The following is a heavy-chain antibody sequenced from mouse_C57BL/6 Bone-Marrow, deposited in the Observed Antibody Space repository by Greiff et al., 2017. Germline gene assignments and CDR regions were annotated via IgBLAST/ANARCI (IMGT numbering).Heavy chain of an antibody. CDR1: GYTFTGYW. Sequence: VKLVESGAELMKPGASVKLSCKATGYTFTGYWIEWVKQRPGHGLEWIGEILPGSGSTNYTEKFKGKATFTADTSSNTAYLQLSSLTTEDSAIYYCARWGYAMDYWGQGTSVTVSS. CDR3: ARWGYAMDY. J-gene: IGHJ4*01. CDR2: ILPGSGST. V-gene: IGHV1-9*01.